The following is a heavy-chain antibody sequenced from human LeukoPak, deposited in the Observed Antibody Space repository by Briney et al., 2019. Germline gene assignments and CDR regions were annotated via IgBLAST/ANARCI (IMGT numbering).Heavy chain of an antibody. D-gene: IGHD3-10*01. CDR3: AKDGTEPGSYYNGYYYYMDV. V-gene: IGHV3-23*01. Sequence: PGGSLRLSCAASGFTFSSYAMSWVRQAPGKGLEWVSAISGSGGSTYYADSVKGRFTISRDNSKNTLYPQMNSLRAEDTAVYYCAKDGTEPGSYYNGYYYYMDVWGKGTTVTVSS. J-gene: IGHJ6*03. CDR2: ISGSGGST. CDR1: GFTFSSYA.